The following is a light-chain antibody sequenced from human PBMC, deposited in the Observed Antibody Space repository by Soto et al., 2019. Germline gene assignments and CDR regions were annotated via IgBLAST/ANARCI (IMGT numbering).Light chain of an antibody. CDR2: DVS. J-gene: IGLJ1*01. Sequence: QAVVTQPASVSGSPGQSITISCTGTSSDVGGYNYVSWYQQHPGKAPKLMIYDVSNRPSGVSNRFSGSKSGNTASLTISGLQAEDEADYYCSSYTSSSIPYVFGTGTKLTVL. CDR1: SSDVGGYNY. V-gene: IGLV2-14*01. CDR3: SSYTSSSIPYV.